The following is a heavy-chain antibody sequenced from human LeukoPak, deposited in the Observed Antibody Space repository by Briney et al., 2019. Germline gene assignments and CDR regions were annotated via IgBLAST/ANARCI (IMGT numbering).Heavy chain of an antibody. CDR2: IYYTGNT. J-gene: IGHJ4*02. Sequence: SETLSLTCTVSGVSISSSNSYWGWIRQPPGKGLEWIGSIYYTGNTYYNASLKSRVTISIDTSKNQISLRLTSVTTTDTAMYYCARQTGSGLFTLPGGQGTLVTVSS. V-gene: IGHV4-39*01. CDR3: ARQTGSGLFTLP. D-gene: IGHD3/OR15-3a*01. CDR1: GVSISSSNSY.